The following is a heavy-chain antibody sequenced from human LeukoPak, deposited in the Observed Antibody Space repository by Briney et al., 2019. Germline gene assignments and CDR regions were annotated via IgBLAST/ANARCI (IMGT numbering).Heavy chain of an antibody. V-gene: IGHV3-9*01. CDR1: GFTFDDYA. Sequence: GRSLRLSCAASGFTFDDYAMHWVRQAPGKGLEWVSGISWNSGSIGYADSVKGRFTISRDQANNTLYLQMNTLRDEGTAVYYCARGPRYSFYWGQGTLVSVSS. D-gene: IGHD6-13*01. CDR2: ISWNSGSI. CDR3: ARGPRYSFY. J-gene: IGHJ4*02.